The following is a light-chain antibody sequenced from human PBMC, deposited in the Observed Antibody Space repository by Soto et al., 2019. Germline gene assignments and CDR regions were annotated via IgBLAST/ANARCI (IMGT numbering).Light chain of an antibody. CDR1: QSLFYTSNNKHY. CDR2: WAS. J-gene: IGKJ1*01. CDR3: QQYYNTLWT. V-gene: IGKV4-1*01. Sequence: DIVMTQSPDSLAVSLGERATINCKSSQSLFYTSNNKHYLAWYQQKPGQPPKLLIYWASTRESGVPDRFSGSGSGTDFTLTISSLQAEDVAVYYCQQYYNTLWTFGQGTKVEI.